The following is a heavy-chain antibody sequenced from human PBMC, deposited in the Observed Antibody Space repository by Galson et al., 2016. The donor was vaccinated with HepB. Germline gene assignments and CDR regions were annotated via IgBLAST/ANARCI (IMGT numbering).Heavy chain of an antibody. J-gene: IGHJ5*02. V-gene: IGHV5-51*01. Sequence: QSGAEVKKPGESLKISCKGSGYNFTNFWIGWVRQMPGKGLEWMGIIYPGDSDARYSPSFQGQVPISVDPSISTAYLQWNSLKASDTAMYYCARKVQLERTYWFDPWGQGTLVTVSS. CDR1: GYNFTNFW. CDR2: IYPGDSDA. D-gene: IGHD1-1*01. CDR3: ARKVQLERTYWFDP.